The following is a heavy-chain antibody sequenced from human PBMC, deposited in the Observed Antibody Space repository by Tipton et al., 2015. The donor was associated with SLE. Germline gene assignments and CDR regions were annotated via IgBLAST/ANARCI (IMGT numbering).Heavy chain of an antibody. CDR1: GFTFSSYS. CDR3: ARDAGYCSGVSCRGVSDP. Sequence: SLRLSCAASGFTFSSYSMNWVRQAPGKGLEWVSYISSSSSTIYYADSVKGRFTISRDNAKNSLYLQMNSLRAEDTAVYYCARDAGYCSGVSCRGVSDPWGQASLATVSS. V-gene: IGHV3-48*01. CDR2: ISSSSSTI. J-gene: IGHJ5*02. D-gene: IGHD2-15*01.